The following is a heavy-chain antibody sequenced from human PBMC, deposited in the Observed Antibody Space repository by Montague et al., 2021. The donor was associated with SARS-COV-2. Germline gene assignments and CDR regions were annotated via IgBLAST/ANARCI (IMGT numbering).Heavy chain of an antibody. CDR1: GLTFSYYA. D-gene: IGHD3-22*01. J-gene: IGHJ4*02. CDR2: ISGSGGTT. Sequence: SLRLSCAASGLTFSYYAMSWVRQAPGKGLEWVYTISGSGGTTYYADSVKGRFTISRDNSKNTLYLRMNSLRAEDTAVYYCAKAHYYDSSGYYFWGQGTLVTVSS. V-gene: IGHV3-23*01. CDR3: AKAHYYDSSGYYF.